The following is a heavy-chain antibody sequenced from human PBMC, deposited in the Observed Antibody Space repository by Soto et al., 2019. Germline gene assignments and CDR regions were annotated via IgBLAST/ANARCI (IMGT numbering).Heavy chain of an antibody. V-gene: IGHV4-39*01. Sequence: PSETLSLTCTVSGGSISSSYYWGWIRQPPGKGLEWIGSIYYSGSTYYNPSLKSRVTISVDTSKNQFSLKLSSVTAADTAVYYCARHGVGIFGVVIIPNWFDPWGQGTLVTVSS. CDR2: IYYSGST. D-gene: IGHD3-3*01. CDR3: ARHGVGIFGVVIIPNWFDP. J-gene: IGHJ5*02. CDR1: GGSISSSYY.